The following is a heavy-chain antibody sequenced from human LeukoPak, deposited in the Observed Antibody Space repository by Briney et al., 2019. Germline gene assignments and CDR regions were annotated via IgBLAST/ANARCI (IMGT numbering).Heavy chain of an antibody. V-gene: IGHV3-66*02. CDR2: IYSGGST. Sequence: PAGSLRLSCAASGFTVSSNYMSWVRQAPGKGLEWVSVIYSGGSTYYADSVKGRFTISRDNSKNTLYLQMNSLRAEDTAVYYCARGLFDELRFLEEWSNWFVTWGQGTLVTVSS. D-gene: IGHD3-3*01. CDR3: ARGLFDELRFLEEWSNWFVT. J-gene: IGHJ5*02. CDR1: GFTVSSNY.